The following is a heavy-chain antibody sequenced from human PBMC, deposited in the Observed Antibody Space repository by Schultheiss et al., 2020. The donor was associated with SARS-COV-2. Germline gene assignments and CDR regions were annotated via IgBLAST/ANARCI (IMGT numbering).Heavy chain of an antibody. J-gene: IGHJ6*02. Sequence: GGSLRLSCAASGFTFSSYGMHWVRQAPGKGLEWVGRIKSKTDGGTTDYAAPVKGRFTISRDDSKNTLYLQMNSLKTEDTAVYYCTTAGLGYCSGGSCPNYYYGMDVWGQGTTVTVSS. CDR2: IKSKTDGGTT. D-gene: IGHD2-15*01. CDR1: GFTFSSYG. V-gene: IGHV3-15*01. CDR3: TTAGLGYCSGGSCPNYYYGMDV.